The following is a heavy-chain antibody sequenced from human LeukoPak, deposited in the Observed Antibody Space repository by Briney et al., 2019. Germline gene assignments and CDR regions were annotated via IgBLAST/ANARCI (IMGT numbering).Heavy chain of an antibody. Sequence: SQTLSLTCTVSGGSISSGSYYWSWIRQPAGKGLEWIGSIYHSGGTYYNPSLKSRVTISVDTSKNQFSLKLSSVTAADTAVYYCARVAPFPFDYWGQGTLVTVSS. CDR3: ARVAPFPFDY. CDR2: IYHSGGT. V-gene: IGHV4-61*02. J-gene: IGHJ4*01. CDR1: GGSISSGSYY.